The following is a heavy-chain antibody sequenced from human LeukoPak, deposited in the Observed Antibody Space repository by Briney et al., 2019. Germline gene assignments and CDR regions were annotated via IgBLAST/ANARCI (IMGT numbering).Heavy chain of an antibody. CDR3: ARAVTYYDILTGYFKGNAFDI. J-gene: IGHJ3*02. Sequence: SQTLSLTCTVSGGSISSGGYYWSWIRQPPGKGLEWIGYIYHSGSTYYNPSLKSRVTISVDASKNQFSLKLSSVTAADTAVYYCARAVTYYDILTGYFKGNAFDIWGQGTMVTVSS. D-gene: IGHD3-9*01. V-gene: IGHV4-30-2*01. CDR1: GGSISSGGYY. CDR2: IYHSGST.